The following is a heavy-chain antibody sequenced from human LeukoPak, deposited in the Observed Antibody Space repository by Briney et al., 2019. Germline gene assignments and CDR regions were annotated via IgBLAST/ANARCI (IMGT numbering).Heavy chain of an antibody. Sequence: SQTLSLTCTGSGGSISSCDYYWSWIRQPPGKGLEWIGYIYYSGSTYYNPSLKSRVTISVDTSKNQFSLKLSSVTAADTAVYYCARAVIGVRGVILSLYDAFDSRGQGTMVTVSS. D-gene: IGHD3-10*01. CDR3: ARAVIGVRGVILSLYDAFDS. J-gene: IGHJ3*02. V-gene: IGHV4-30-4*01. CDR1: GGSISSCDYY. CDR2: IYYSGST.